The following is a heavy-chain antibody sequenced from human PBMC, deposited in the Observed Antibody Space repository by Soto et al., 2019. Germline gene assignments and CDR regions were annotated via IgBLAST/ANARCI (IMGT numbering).Heavy chain of an antibody. D-gene: IGHD3-22*01. CDR3: TRSYYYDSSGYYYDYPYFDY. Sequence: GGSLRLSCTASGFTFGDYAMSWFRQAPGKGLEWVGFIRSKAYGGTTEYAASVKGRFTISRDDSKSIAYLQMNSLKTEDTAVYYCTRSYYYDSSGYYYDYPYFDYWGQGTLVTVSS. CDR1: GFTFGDYA. J-gene: IGHJ4*02. V-gene: IGHV3-49*03. CDR2: IRSKAYGGTT.